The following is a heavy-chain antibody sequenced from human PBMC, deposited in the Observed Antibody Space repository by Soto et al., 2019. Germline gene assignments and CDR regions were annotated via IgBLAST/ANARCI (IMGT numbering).Heavy chain of an antibody. J-gene: IGHJ6*02. Sequence: QVQLQQSGPGLVKPSETLSLTCTVSSGPSSSHNWGWIRQSPGRGLEWIGYVYNTGGTSYNPSLKSRVTISADTSANHISLTLSFVTAADTAIYYCVRQGIGSLHGLVEVWGQGTRVSVSS. D-gene: IGHD1-26*01. CDR3: VRQGIGSLHGLVEV. V-gene: IGHV4-59*08. CDR2: VYNTGGT. CDR1: SGPSSSHN.